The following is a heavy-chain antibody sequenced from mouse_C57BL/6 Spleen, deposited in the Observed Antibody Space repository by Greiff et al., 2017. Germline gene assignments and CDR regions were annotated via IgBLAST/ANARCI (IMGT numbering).Heavy chain of an antibody. CDR2: INPYNGGT. V-gene: IGHV1-19*01. J-gene: IGHJ3*01. CDR1: GYTFTDYY. CDR3: TLDWDGRFAY. Sequence: VQLKQSGPVLVKPGASVKMSCKASGYTFTDYYMNWVKQSHGKSLEWIGVINPYNGGTSYNQKFKGKATLTVDKSSSTAYMELNSLTSEDSAVYYCTLDWDGRFAYWGQGTLVTVSA. D-gene: IGHD4-1*01.